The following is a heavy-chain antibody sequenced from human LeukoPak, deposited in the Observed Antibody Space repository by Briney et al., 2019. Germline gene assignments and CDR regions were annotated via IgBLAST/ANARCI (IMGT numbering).Heavy chain of an antibody. D-gene: IGHD6-6*01. Sequence: PSETLSLTCTVSGGSISSYYWIWIRQPPGKGLEWIGYIYYSGSTNYNPSLKSRVTISVDTSKNQFSLKLSSVTAADMAVYYCASFEYSSSYYFDYWGQGTLVTVSS. CDR1: GGSISSYY. CDR2: IYYSGST. J-gene: IGHJ4*02. V-gene: IGHV4-59*01. CDR3: ASFEYSSSYYFDY.